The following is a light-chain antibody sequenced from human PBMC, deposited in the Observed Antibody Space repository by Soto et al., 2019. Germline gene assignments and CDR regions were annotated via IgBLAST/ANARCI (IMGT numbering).Light chain of an antibody. CDR1: DEDIGGYNY. V-gene: IGLV2-8*01. CDR2: EVS. J-gene: IGLJ2*01. Sequence: QSALTQPPSASGPPGQSVTISCTGTDEDIGGYNYVSWYQQRPGSVPKVIIFEVSQRPSGVPDRFSGSKSGNTASLTVSGLQAEDEASYYCSSFAGANTLIFGGGTKVTVL. CDR3: SSFAGANTLI.